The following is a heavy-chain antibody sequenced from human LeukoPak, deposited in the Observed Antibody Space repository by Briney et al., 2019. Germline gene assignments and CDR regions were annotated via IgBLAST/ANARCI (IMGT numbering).Heavy chain of an antibody. CDR1: GYIFTSYG. J-gene: IGHJ5*02. CDR3: ARSGSGYWFDP. D-gene: IGHD5-12*01. V-gene: IGHV1-18*01. Sequence: ASVKVSCKASGYIFTSYGISWVRQAPGQGLEWMGWISVYNGNTNYPQRLQGRVTMTTDTSTTTAYMELRSLRSDDTAVYYCARSGSGYWFDPWGQGTLVTVSS. CDR2: ISVYNGNT.